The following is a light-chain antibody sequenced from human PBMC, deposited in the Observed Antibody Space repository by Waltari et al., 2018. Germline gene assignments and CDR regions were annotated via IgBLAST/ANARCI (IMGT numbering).Light chain of an antibody. CDR3: CSYAGSSTSV. V-gene: IGLV2-23*02. Sequence: SALTQPASVSASLGRSITISCTGTSSDVWSYPFVPWYQQHPGKAPKLLIYDVSKRPLGVSDRFSGSKSANTASLTISGLQAEDEADYYCCSYAGSSTSVFGGGTKLTVL. J-gene: IGLJ2*01. CDR1: SSDVWSYPF. CDR2: DVS.